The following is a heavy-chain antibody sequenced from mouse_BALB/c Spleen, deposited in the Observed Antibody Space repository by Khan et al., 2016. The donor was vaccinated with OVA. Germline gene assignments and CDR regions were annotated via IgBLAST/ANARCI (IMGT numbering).Heavy chain of an antibody. J-gene: IGHJ2*01. V-gene: IGHV9-3-1*01. CDR2: INTYTGEP. CDR3: TRFRGGF. Sequence: QIQLVQSGPELKKPGETVKISCKASGCTFTNYVMNWVKQAPGKGIKWMGWINTYTGEPTYADDFKGRFAFSLETSASTAYLQINNHKNEDTATYFCTRFRGGFWGQGTTLTVSS. CDR1: GCTFTNYV.